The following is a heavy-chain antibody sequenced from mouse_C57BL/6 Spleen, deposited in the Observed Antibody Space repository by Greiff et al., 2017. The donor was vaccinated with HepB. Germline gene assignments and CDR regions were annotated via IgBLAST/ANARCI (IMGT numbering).Heavy chain of an antibody. CDR1: GYSITSGYY. CDR2: ISYDGSN. CDR3: ALGDYYAMDY. V-gene: IGHV3-6*01. J-gene: IGHJ4*01. Sequence: DVKLQESGPGLVKPSQSLSLTCSVTGYSITSGYYWNWIRQFPGNKLEWMGYISYDGSNNYNPSLKNRIAITRDTSKNQFFLKLNSVTTEDTATYYCALGDYYAMDYWGQGTSVTVSS. D-gene: IGHD4-1*01.